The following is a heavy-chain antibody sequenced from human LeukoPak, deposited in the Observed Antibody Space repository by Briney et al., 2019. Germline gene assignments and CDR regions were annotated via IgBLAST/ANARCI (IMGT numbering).Heavy chain of an antibody. D-gene: IGHD3-16*01. J-gene: IGHJ4*02. CDR1: GGSFSGYY. CDR2: INHSGST. Sequence: MPSETLSLTCAVYGGSFSGYYWSWIPQPPGKGLEWIGEINHSGSTNYNPSLKSRVTISVDTSKNQFSLKLSSLTAADTAVYYCANLSPSISEGVDYWGQGTLVTVSS. CDR3: ANLSPSISEGVDY. V-gene: IGHV4-34*01.